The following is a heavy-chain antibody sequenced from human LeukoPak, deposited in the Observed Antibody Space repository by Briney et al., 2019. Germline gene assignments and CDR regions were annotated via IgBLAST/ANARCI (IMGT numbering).Heavy chain of an antibody. Sequence: GGSLRLSCAAPGFTVSSNYMSWVRQAPGKGLEWVSVIYSGGSTYYADSVKGRFTISRDNSKNTLYLQMNSLRAEDTAVYYCARESPYSSSWYGIDYWGQGTLVTVSS. J-gene: IGHJ4*02. CDR3: ARESPYSSSWYGIDY. D-gene: IGHD6-13*01. CDR1: GFTVSSNY. CDR2: IYSGGST. V-gene: IGHV3-66*01.